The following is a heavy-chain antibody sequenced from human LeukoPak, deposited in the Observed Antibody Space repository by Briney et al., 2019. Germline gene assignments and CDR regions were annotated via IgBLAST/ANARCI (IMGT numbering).Heavy chain of an antibody. CDR2: ISAYNGNT. D-gene: IGHD3-10*01. J-gene: IGHJ4*02. CDR1: GYTFTSYG. Sequence: GASVKVSCKASGYTFTSYGISWVRQAPGQGLEWMGWISAYNGNTNYAQKLQGRVTMTTDTSTSTAYMELRSLRSDDTAVYYCARDGAPQYYYGSGRNKLGYWGQGTLVTVSS. V-gene: IGHV1-18*01. CDR3: ARDGAPQYYYGSGRNKLGY.